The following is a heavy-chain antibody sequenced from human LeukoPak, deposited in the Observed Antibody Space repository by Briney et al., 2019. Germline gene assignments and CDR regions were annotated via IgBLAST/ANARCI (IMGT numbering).Heavy chain of an antibody. D-gene: IGHD2-2*03. Sequence: GASVKVSCKASGYTFTGYYMHWVRQAPGQGLEWMGWINPNSGGTNYAQKFQGRVTMTRDTSISTAYMELSRLRSDDTAVYYCARIFHLDIVVVPAATPFDYWGQGTLVTVSS. J-gene: IGHJ4*02. V-gene: IGHV1-2*02. CDR2: INPNSGGT. CDR1: GYTFTGYY. CDR3: ARIFHLDIVVVPAATPFDY.